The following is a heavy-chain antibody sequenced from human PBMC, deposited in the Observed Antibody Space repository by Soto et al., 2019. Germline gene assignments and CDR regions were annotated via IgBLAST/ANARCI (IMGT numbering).Heavy chain of an antibody. CDR3: ARDHKPTYYYDSSGYYRSYYYGMDV. CDR2: IIPIFGTA. V-gene: IGHV1-69*13. J-gene: IGHJ6*02. D-gene: IGHD3-22*01. CDR1: GYTFTSYG. Sequence: GASVKVSCKASGYTFTSYGISWVRQAPGQGLEWMGGIIPIFGTANYAQKFQGRVTITADESTSTAYMELSSLRSEDTAVYYCARDHKPTYYYDSSGYYRSYYYGMDVWGQGTTVTVSS.